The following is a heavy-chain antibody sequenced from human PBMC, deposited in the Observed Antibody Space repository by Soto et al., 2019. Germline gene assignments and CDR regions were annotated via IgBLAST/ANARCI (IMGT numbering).Heavy chain of an antibody. CDR1: GFTFSSYA. CDR2: ISGTGGST. D-gene: IGHD3-22*01. Sequence: GGSLRLSCAASGFTFSSYAMSWIRQAPGKGLEWVSTISGTGGSTYYPDSVKGRFTISRDNSKNTVYLQMNSLRAEDAAVYYCAKEMTSGYYLFDYWGQGTLVTVSS. CDR3: AKEMTSGYYLFDY. J-gene: IGHJ4*02. V-gene: IGHV3-23*01.